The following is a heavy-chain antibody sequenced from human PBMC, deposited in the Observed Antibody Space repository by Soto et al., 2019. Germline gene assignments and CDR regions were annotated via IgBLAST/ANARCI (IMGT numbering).Heavy chain of an antibody. CDR1: GFTFSSYS. Sequence: GGSLRLSCTASGFTFSSYSMNWVRQAPGKGLEWVSSITSSSSYIDYADSVKGRFTISRDNAKNSLYLQMNSLRAEDTTVYYCASNVPPYNGSWYGGRYMDVWGKGTTVTVSS. CDR2: ITSSSSYI. D-gene: IGHD6-13*01. J-gene: IGHJ6*03. CDR3: ASNVPPYNGSWYGGRYMDV. V-gene: IGHV3-21*01.